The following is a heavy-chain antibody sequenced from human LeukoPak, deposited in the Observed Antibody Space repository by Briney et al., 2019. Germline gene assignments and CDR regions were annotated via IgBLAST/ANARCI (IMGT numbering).Heavy chain of an antibody. D-gene: IGHD2/OR15-2a*01. Sequence: GGSLRLSCAASGFTFSNYWMHWVRQAPGKGLVWVSAITGSRGPTYYADSVKGRFTISRDNSKNTLYLQMNRLRAEDTAVYYCTKDAYLGSNWLDPWGQGTLVTVSS. CDR3: TKDAYLGSNWLDP. J-gene: IGHJ5*02. CDR1: GFTFSNYW. CDR2: ITGSRGPT. V-gene: IGHV3-23*01.